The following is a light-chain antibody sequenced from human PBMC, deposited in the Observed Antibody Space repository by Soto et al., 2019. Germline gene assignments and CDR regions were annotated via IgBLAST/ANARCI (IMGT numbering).Light chain of an antibody. CDR2: EVN. J-gene: IGLJ3*02. V-gene: IGLV2-23*02. CDR3: CSHVGGSSPQWV. CDR1: SNDVGGYNL. Sequence: QSALTQPASVSGSPGQSITISCTGTSNDVGGYNLVSWFQQHPGKAPKLMISEVNKRPSGVSNRFSGSKSANTASLTISGLQAEDEAEYYGCSHVGGSSPQWVFGGGTKLTVL.